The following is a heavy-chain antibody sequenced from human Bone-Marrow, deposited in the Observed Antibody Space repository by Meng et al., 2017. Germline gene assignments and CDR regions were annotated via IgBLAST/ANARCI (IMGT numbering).Heavy chain of an antibody. Sequence: GESLKISCTASGFTFGDYAMSWFRQAPGKGLEWVGFIRSKAYGGTTEYAASVKGRFTISRDDSKSIAYLQMNSLKTEDTAVYYCARDRAVPYGGNPGGFDYWGQGTLVTVSS. CDR1: GFTFGDYA. J-gene: IGHJ4*02. CDR2: IRSKAYGGTT. CDR3: ARDRAVPYGGNPGGFDY. V-gene: IGHV3-49*03. D-gene: IGHD4-23*01.